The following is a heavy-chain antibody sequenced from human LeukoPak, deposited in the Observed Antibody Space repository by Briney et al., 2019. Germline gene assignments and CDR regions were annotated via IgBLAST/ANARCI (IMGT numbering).Heavy chain of an antibody. J-gene: IGHJ5*02. CDR1: GYSISSAYY. CDR2: IYHSGTT. V-gene: IGHV4-38-2*02. D-gene: IGHD2-21*02. CDR3: ARAYCGGDCYNSRGWFDP. Sequence: SETLSLTCTVSGYSISSAYYWVWIRQPPGKGLEWIGTIYHSGTTYYNPSLKSRVAISVDTSKNQFSLKLSSVTAADTAIYYCARAYCGGDCYNSRGWFDPWGQGTLVTVSS.